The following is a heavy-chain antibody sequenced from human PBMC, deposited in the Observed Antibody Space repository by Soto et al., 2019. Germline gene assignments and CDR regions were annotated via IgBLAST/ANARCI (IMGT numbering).Heavy chain of an antibody. Sequence: SETLSLTCSIYSGSFSGYYWSWIRQPPGKGLEWIGEISQSGNTNYSPSLKSRVSISIDTSKRQFSLNLASVSAADTAVYYCARAPKVSGSSQTRPDFWGQGTLVTVSS. CDR3: ARAPKVSGSSQTRPDF. CDR2: ISQSGNT. J-gene: IGHJ4*02. D-gene: IGHD6-6*01. CDR1: SGSFSGYY. V-gene: IGHV4-34*01.